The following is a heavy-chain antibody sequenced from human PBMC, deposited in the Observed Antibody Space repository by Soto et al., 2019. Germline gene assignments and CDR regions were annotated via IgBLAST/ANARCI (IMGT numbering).Heavy chain of an antibody. Sequence: SETLSVTCAFYGGSFSGYYWSWIRQPPGKGLEWTGEINHSGSTNYNPSLKSRVTISVDTSKNQFSLKLSSVTAADTAVYYCARLPGRTTFAYYYGMDVWGQGTTFTFSS. CDR3: ARLPGRTTFAYYYGMDV. CDR1: GGSFSGYY. D-gene: IGHD1-1*01. J-gene: IGHJ6*01. CDR2: INHSGST. V-gene: IGHV4-34*01.